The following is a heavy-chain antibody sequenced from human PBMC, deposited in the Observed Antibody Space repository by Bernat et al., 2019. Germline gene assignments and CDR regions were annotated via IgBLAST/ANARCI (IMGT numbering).Heavy chain of an antibody. V-gene: IGHV3-30-3*01. CDR3: ARGIEEWFTQGPYYYGMDV. J-gene: IGHJ6*02. Sequence: QVQLVESGGGVVQPGRSLRLSCAASGFTFSSYAMHWVRQAPGKGLEWVAVISYDGSNKYYADSVKGQFTISRDNSKNTLYLQMNSLRAEDTAVYYCARGIEEWFTQGPYYYGMDVWGQGTTVTVSS. D-gene: IGHD3-3*01. CDR2: ISYDGSNK. CDR1: GFTFSSYA.